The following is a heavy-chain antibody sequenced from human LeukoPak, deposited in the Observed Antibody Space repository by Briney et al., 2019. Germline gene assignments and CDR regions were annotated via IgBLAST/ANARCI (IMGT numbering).Heavy chain of an antibody. CDR3: AREIVVVPAYAFDI. V-gene: IGHV3-64*01. CDR1: GFTFSSYA. J-gene: IGHJ3*02. Sequence: GGSLRLSCAASGFTFSSYAMSWVRQAPGKGLEYVSAISSNGGSTYYANSVKGRFTISRDNSKNTLYLQMGSLRAEDMAVCYCAREIVVVPAYAFDIWGQGTMVTVSS. D-gene: IGHD2-2*01. CDR2: ISSNGGST.